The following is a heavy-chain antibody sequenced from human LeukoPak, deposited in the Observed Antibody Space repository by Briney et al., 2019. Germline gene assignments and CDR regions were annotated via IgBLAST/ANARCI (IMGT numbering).Heavy chain of an antibody. V-gene: IGHV4-34*01. CDR3: ARANYGDYPIDY. D-gene: IGHD4-17*01. Sequence: SETLSLTCAVYGGSFSGYYWSWIRQPPGKGLEWIGEINHSGSTNYNPSLRSRVTISVDTSKNQFSLKLSSVTAADTAVYYCARANYGDYPIDYWGQGTLVTVSS. CDR1: GGSFSGYY. CDR2: INHSGST. J-gene: IGHJ4*02.